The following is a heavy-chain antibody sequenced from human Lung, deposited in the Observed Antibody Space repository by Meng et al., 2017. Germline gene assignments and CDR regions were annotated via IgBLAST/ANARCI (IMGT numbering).Heavy chain of an antibody. CDR1: GFSFSSYA. Sequence: QLVEGGGGLVRPGGSLRLSCAASGFSFSSYAMSWVRHAPGKGLEWVSALSGGGFTTYYADSVKGRFAISRHNSKNTLYLQMNSLRAEDTALYYCAKYSYGLGDYLDYWGQGALVTVSS. CDR2: LSGGGFTT. V-gene: IGHV3-23*04. J-gene: IGHJ4*02. D-gene: IGHD3-10*01. CDR3: AKYSYGLGDYLDY.